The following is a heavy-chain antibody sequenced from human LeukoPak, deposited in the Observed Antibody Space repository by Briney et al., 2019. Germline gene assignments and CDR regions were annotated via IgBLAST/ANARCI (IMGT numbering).Heavy chain of an antibody. D-gene: IGHD4-11*01. CDR2: IYTSGST. V-gene: IGHV4-4*07. CDR1: GGSISSYY. J-gene: IGHJ4*02. CDR3: ARERLFYYSNYLFDY. Sequence: NPSETLSLTCTVSGGSISSYYWSWLRQPPGKGLEWIGRIYTSGSTNYNPPLKSRVTMSVDTSKNQFSLQLSSVSAADTAVYYCARERLFYYSNYLFDYWGQGTLVTVSS.